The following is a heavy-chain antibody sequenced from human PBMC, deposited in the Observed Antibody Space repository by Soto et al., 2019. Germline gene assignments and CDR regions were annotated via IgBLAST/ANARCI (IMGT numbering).Heavy chain of an antibody. CDR3: ARGLPAAIGYWFDP. CDR2: IYYSGST. V-gene: IGHV4-30-4*01. Sequence: SETLSLTCTVSGGSISSGDYYWSWIRQPPGKGLEWIGYIYYSGSTYYNPSLKSRVTISVDTSKNQFSLKLSSVTAADTAVYYCARGLPAAIGYWFDPWGQGTLVTVSS. CDR1: GGSISSGDYY. D-gene: IGHD2-2*02. J-gene: IGHJ5*02.